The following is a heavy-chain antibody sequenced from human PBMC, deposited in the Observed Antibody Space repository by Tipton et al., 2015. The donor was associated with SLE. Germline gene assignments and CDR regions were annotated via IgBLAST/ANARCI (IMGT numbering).Heavy chain of an antibody. V-gene: IGHV1-8*02. CDR2: MNPKNGQT. Sequence: QLVQSGAEVKKPGASVKVSCKTSGYTFTDYYMHWVRQAPGQGLEWLAWMNPKNGQTGYAQKFEGRVTVTSDTSTSTTYVELRGLRSDDTAVYYCASGTDLNYWGQGTLVSVSS. D-gene: IGHD3-10*01. CDR1: GYTFTDYY. J-gene: IGHJ4*02. CDR3: ASGTDLNY.